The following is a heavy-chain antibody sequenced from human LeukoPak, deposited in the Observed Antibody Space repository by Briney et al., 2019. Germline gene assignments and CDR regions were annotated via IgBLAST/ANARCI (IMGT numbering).Heavy chain of an antibody. V-gene: IGHV4-59*01. J-gene: IGHJ4*02. CDR2: FYYSGST. CDR3: ARARYGSTSCPYYFDY. D-gene: IGHD2-2*01. Sequence: SETLSPTCTVSGGSITSNYWTWMRQPPGKGLELIGFFYYSGSTNYNPSLKSRVTISLDTSKNQFSLKLTSVTAADTAVYYCARARYGSTSCPYYFDYWGQGTLVTVSS. CDR1: GGSITSNY.